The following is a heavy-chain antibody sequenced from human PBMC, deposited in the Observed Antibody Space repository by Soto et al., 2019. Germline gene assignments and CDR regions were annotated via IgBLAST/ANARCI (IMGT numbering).Heavy chain of an antibody. CDR1: GFTFSSYG. J-gene: IGHJ6*02. D-gene: IGHD6-13*01. CDR2: ISYDGSNK. CDR3: AKDRAGAAAGSTKYYGMDV. Sequence: GGSLRLSCAASGFTFSSYGMHWVRQAPGKGLEWVAVISYDGSNKYYADSVKGRFTISRDNSKNTLYLQMNSLRAEDTAVYYCAKDRAGAAAGSTKYYGMDVWGQGTTVTVSS. V-gene: IGHV3-30*18.